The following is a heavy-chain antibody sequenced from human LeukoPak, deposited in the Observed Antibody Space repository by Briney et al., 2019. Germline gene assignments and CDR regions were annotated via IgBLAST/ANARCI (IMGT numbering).Heavy chain of an antibody. CDR1: GYAFTGHY. CDR3: ARRMGSSWYPNWFDP. V-gene: IGHV1-2*06. J-gene: IGHJ5*02. Sequence: ASVKVSCKASGYAFTGHYIHWVRQAPGQGFQWMGRVNPDTGGTIYAQKFQGRVTITTDESTSTAYMELSSLRSEDTAVHYCARRMGSSWYPNWFDPWGQGTLVTVSS. CDR2: VNPDTGGT. D-gene: IGHD6-13*01.